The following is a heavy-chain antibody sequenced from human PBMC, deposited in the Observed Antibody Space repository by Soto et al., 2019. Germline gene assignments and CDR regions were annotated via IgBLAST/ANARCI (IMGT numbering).Heavy chain of an antibody. V-gene: IGHV1-69*01. Sequence: QVQLVQSGAEVKKPGSSVKVSCKASGGTFSSYAISWVRQAPAQGLEWMGGIIPIFGTANYAPKFQGRVTMTAGESTSIAYMELSRRRSEDTAVYYCARGEGITMVRGVKLNYDCGMVVWGQGTTVTVSS. CDR3: ARGEGITMVRGVKLNYDCGMVV. CDR2: IIPIFGTA. J-gene: IGHJ6*02. D-gene: IGHD3-10*01. CDR1: GGTFSSYA.